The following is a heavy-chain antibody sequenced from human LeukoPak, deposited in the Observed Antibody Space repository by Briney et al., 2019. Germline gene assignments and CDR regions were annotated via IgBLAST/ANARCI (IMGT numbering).Heavy chain of an antibody. CDR1: GYTFTSYA. CDR3: ARGPRGTLWFGELLYDPSFEFQH. Sequence: ASVKVSCKASGYTFTSYAMHWVRQAPGQRLEWMGWINAGNGNTKYSQKFQGRVTITRDTSASTAYMELSSLRSEDMAVYYCARGPRGTLWFGELLYDPSFEFQHWGQGTLVTVSS. J-gene: IGHJ1*01. V-gene: IGHV1-3*01. CDR2: INAGNGNT. D-gene: IGHD3-10*01.